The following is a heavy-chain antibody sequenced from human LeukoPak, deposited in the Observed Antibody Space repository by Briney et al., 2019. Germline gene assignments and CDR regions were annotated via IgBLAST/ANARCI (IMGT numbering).Heavy chain of an antibody. V-gene: IGHV1-69*05. D-gene: IGHD3-3*01. J-gene: IGHJ3*02. CDR3: ARGVVVGAFDI. CDR2: IIPIFGTA. Sequence: GASVKVSCKASGGTFSSYAISWVRQAPGQGLEWMGGIIPIFGTANYARKFQGRVTITTDESTSTAYMEQSSLRSEDTAVYYCARGVVVGAFDIWGQGTMVTVSS. CDR1: GGTFSSYA.